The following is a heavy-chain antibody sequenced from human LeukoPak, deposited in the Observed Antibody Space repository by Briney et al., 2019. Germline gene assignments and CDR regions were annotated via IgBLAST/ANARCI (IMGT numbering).Heavy chain of an antibody. CDR3: ARGYMGTTDY. J-gene: IGHJ4*02. CDR2: TYYRSKWNK. D-gene: IGHD1-7*01. V-gene: IGHV6-1*01. Sequence: SQILSLTCAISGDSVSSNSAAWNWIRQSPSRGLEWLGRTYYRSKWNKNYAASVKSRITINPGTSKNQLSLQLNSVTPEDTAVYYCARGYMGTTDYWGQGTLVIVSS. CDR1: GDSVSSNSAA.